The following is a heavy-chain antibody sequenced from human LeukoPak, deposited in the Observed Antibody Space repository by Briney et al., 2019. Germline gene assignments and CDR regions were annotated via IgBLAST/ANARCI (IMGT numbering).Heavy chain of an antibody. CDR2: ISSSGSTI. Sequence: GGSLRLSCAASGFTFSSYEMNWVRQAPGKGLEWVSYISSSGSTIYYADSVKGRFTISRDNAKNSLYLQVNSLRAEDTAVYYCAREYYDYYGSGSKDYWGQGTLVTVSS. CDR3: AREYYDYYGSGSKDY. D-gene: IGHD3-10*01. CDR1: GFTFSSYE. V-gene: IGHV3-48*03. J-gene: IGHJ4*02.